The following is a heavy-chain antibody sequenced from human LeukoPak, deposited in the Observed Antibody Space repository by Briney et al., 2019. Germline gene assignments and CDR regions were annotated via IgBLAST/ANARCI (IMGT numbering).Heavy chain of an antibody. D-gene: IGHD3-9*01. CDR1: GGSISSGGYY. CDR2: IYHSGST. V-gene: IGHV4-61*08. Sequence: SETLSLTCTVSGGSISSGGYYWSWIRQPPGKGLEWIGYIYHSGSTNYNPSLKSRVTISVDTSKTQFSLKLSSVTAADTAVYYCARRSYYDILTGSRGAFDIWGQGTKVTVSS. J-gene: IGHJ3*02. CDR3: ARRSYYDILTGSRGAFDI.